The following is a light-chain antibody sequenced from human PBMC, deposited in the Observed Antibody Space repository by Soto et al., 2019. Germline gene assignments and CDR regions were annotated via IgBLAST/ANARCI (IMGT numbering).Light chain of an antibody. Sequence: DIQMTQSPSTLSAFVGDRVTITCRASQSISSWLAWYQQKPGKAPKLLIYDASSLESGVPSRFSGSGSGTEFTLTISSLQPDDFATYSCQQYNSYSEAFGQGTKVDIK. V-gene: IGKV1-5*01. CDR1: QSISSW. CDR3: QQYNSYSEA. CDR2: DAS. J-gene: IGKJ1*01.